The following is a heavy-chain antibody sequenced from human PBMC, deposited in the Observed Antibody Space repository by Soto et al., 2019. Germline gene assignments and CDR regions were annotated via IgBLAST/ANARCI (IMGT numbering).Heavy chain of an antibody. Sequence: SETLSLTCAVSGGSISSGGYSWSWIRQPPGKGLEWIGYIYHSGSTYYNPSLKSRVTISVDRSKNQFSLKLSSVTAADTAVYYCARADRNYEGWFDPWGQGTLVTVSS. D-gene: IGHD1-7*01. CDR3: ARADRNYEGWFDP. J-gene: IGHJ5*02. V-gene: IGHV4-30-2*01. CDR2: IYHSGST. CDR1: GGSISSGGYS.